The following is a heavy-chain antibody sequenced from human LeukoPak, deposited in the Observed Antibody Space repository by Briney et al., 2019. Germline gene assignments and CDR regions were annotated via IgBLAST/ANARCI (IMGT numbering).Heavy chain of an antibody. CDR3: ATAVITSLDY. J-gene: IGHJ4*02. CDR2: VDPEDGET. Sequence: ASVKVSCKVSGYTFTDYYMHWVQQAPEKGLEWMGLVDPEDGETIYAEKFQGRVTITADTSTDTAYMELSSLRSEDAAVYYCATAVITSLDYWGQGTLVTVSS. D-gene: IGHD3-22*01. V-gene: IGHV1-69-2*01. CDR1: GYTFTDYY.